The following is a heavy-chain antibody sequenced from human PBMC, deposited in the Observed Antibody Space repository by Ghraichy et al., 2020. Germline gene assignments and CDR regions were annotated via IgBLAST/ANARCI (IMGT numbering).Heavy chain of an antibody. CDR1: GGSISSYY. D-gene: IGHD3-22*01. CDR2: IYYSGST. Sequence: ETLSLTCTVSGGSISSYYWSWIRQPPGKGLEWIGYIYYSGSTNYNPSLKSRVTISVDTSKNQFSLKLSSVTAADTAVYYCARGGYYYDSSGYYPYFDYWGQGTLVTVSS. V-gene: IGHV4-59*01. J-gene: IGHJ4*02. CDR3: ARGGYYYDSSGYYPYFDY.